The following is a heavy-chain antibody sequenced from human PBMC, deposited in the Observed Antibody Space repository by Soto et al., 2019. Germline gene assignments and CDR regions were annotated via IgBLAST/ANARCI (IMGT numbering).Heavy chain of an antibody. J-gene: IGHJ6*03. V-gene: IGHV3-13*01. CDR2: IGTAGDT. Sequence: EVQLVESGGGLVQPGGSLRLSCAASGLTFSSYDMHWVRQATGKGLEWVSAIGTAGDTYYPGSVKGRFTISRENAKNSLYLQMNSLRAGDTAVYYCARGYYYYYYMDVWGKGTTVTVSS. CDR3: ARGYYYYYYMDV. CDR1: GLTFSSYD.